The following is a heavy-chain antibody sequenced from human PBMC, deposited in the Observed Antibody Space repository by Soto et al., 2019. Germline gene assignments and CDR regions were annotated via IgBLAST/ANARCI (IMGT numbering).Heavy chain of an antibody. CDR3: ARDRWDGVDWFDP. V-gene: IGHV1-18*01. J-gene: IGHJ5*02. CDR1: GYTFTNYG. D-gene: IGHD4-17*01. CDR2: ISAYNGNT. Sequence: GASVKVSCKASGYTFTNYGISWVQQAPGQGLEWMGWISAYNGNTKYAQKLQGRITMTTDTSTSTAYMELRSLRSDDTAVYYCARDRWDGVDWFDPWGQGTLVTVSS.